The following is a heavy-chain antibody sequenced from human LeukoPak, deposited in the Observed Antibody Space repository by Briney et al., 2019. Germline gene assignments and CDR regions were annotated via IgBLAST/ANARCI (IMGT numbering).Heavy chain of an antibody. CDR2: TDYRSKWYN. Sequence: SQTLSLTCGISGDSVSSNNAAWNWIRQSPSRGLEWLGRTDYRSKWYNGYAVSVRGRITIHPDTSKNHFSLQLNSVTPEDTAVYYCAREYQEHTQGYGMDVWGRGTTVTVSS. CDR1: GDSVSSNNAA. J-gene: IGHJ6*02. D-gene: IGHD2-2*01. CDR3: AREYQEHTQGYGMDV. V-gene: IGHV6-1*01.